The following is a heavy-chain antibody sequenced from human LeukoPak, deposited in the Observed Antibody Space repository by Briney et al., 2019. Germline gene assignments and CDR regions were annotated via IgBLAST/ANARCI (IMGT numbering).Heavy chain of an antibody. V-gene: IGHV3-30*02. Sequence: GGSLRLSCAASGFTFSSYGMHWVRQAPGKGLEWVAFIRYDGSNKYYADSVKGRFTISRDNSKNTLYLQMNSLRAEDTAVYYCAKRKLRIAAAGFDSGAFDYWGQGTLVTVSS. CDR3: AKRKLRIAAAGFDSGAFDY. CDR1: GFTFSSYG. J-gene: IGHJ4*02. D-gene: IGHD6-13*01. CDR2: IRYDGSNK.